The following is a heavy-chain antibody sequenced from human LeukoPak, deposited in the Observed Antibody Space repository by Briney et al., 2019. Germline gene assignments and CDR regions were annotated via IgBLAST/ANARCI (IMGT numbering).Heavy chain of an antibody. Sequence: ASVKVSCKASGGTFSSYAISWARQAPGQGLEWMGGIIPIFGTANYAQKFQGRVTITADESTSTAYMELSSLRSEDTAVYYCARVGRGYSYGYYYYYMDVWGKGTTVTISS. V-gene: IGHV1-69*13. D-gene: IGHD5-18*01. CDR3: ARVGRGYSYGYYYYYMDV. CDR1: GGTFSSYA. CDR2: IIPIFGTA. J-gene: IGHJ6*03.